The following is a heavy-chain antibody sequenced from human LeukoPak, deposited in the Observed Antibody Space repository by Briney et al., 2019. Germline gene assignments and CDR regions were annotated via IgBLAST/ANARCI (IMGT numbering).Heavy chain of an antibody. D-gene: IGHD5-12*01. CDR3: VRDMGGKYSFDY. V-gene: IGHV3-64D*06. J-gene: IGHJ4*02. Sequence: PGGSLRLSCAASGFTLTWHVMHWVRQAPGKALEYVSFIHHNGEMTSYAESVRGRFTVSRDNSKNTLFLELSSLRTDDTAVYYCVRDMGGKYSFDYWGQGTLVIVST. CDR2: IHHNGEMT. CDR1: GFTLTWHV.